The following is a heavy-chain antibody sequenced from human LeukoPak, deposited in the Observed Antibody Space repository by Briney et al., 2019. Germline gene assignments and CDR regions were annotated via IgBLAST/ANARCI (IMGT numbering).Heavy chain of an antibody. D-gene: IGHD3-22*01. CDR2: ISSSGRTT. J-gene: IGHJ4*02. CDR1: GFTFISYE. V-gene: IGHV3-48*03. CDR3: ARDPTYYYDSSGGY. Sequence: GGSLRLSCAASGFTFISYEMNWVRQAPGKGLEWVSYISSSGRTTYYADSVKGRFTISRDNSKNTLYLQMNSLRAEDTAVYYCARDPTYYYDSSGGYWGQGTLVTVSS.